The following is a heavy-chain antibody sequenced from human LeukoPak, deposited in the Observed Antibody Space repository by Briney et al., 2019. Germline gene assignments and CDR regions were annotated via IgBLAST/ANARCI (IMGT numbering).Heavy chain of an antibody. V-gene: IGHV3-30-3*01. D-gene: IGHD6-19*01. CDR1: GYTLTELS. CDR2: ISYDGSNK. CDR3: ARQAVAAYFDY. J-gene: IGHJ4*02. Sequence: SCKVSGYTLTELSMHWVRQAPGKGLEWVAVISYDGSNKYYADSVKGRFTISRDNSKNTLYLQMNSLRAEDTAVYYCARQAVAAYFDYWGQGTLVTVSS.